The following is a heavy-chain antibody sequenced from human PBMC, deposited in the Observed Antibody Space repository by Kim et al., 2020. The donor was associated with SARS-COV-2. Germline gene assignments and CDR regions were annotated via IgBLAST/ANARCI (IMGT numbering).Heavy chain of an antibody. CDR3: ARRGGDYFYALDV. Sequence: ASVKVSCKASGYTFSHYGLNWVRQAPGQGLEWMGWINTDTGNPTYAPEFSGRYVFSLDTSVSTTFLEISSLKTEDTAVYYCARRGGDYFYALDVWGQGTAVTVSS. CDR1: GYTFSHYG. J-gene: IGHJ6*02. CDR2: INTDTGNP. V-gene: IGHV7-4-1*02.